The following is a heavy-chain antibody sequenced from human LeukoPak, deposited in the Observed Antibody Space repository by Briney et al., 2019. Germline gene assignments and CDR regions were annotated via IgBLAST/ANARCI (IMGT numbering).Heavy chain of an antibody. CDR2: IRSKANSYAT. CDR3: TTPITIFGVALDAFDI. CDR1: GFTFSGSA. Sequence: GGSLRLSCAASGFTFSGSAMHWVRQASGKGLEWVGRIRSKANSYATAYAASVKGRFTISRDDSKNTAYLQMNSLKTEDTAVYYCTTPITIFGVALDAFDIWGQGTMVTVSS. D-gene: IGHD3-3*01. J-gene: IGHJ3*02. V-gene: IGHV3-73*01.